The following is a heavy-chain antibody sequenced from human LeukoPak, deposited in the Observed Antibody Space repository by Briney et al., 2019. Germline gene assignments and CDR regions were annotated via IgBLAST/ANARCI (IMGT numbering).Heavy chain of an antibody. CDR1: GYTFTSYG. V-gene: IGHV1-18*01. Sequence: EASVKVSCKASGYTFTSYGIIWVRQAPGQGLEWMGWISAYNGKTNYAQKVQGRLIMTTDASTNTAYMELRSLRSDDTAVYYCARGAWQRLIDCPDYWGQGTLVTVSS. CDR3: ARGAWQRLIDCPDY. J-gene: IGHJ4*02. D-gene: IGHD6-25*01. CDR2: ISAYNGKT.